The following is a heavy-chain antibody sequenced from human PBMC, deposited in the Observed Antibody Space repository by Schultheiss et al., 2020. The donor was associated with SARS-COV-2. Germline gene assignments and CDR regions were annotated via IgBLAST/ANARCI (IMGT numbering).Heavy chain of an antibody. D-gene: IGHD2-8*01. J-gene: IGHJ4*02. CDR3: ARADVVLMEGRVYYFDY. CDR2: INPNSGGT. Sequence: ASVKVSCKASGYTFTGYYMHWVRQAPGQGLEWMGRINPNSGGTNYAQKFQGRVTMTRDTSTSTVYMELSSLRSEDTAVYYCARADVVLMEGRVYYFDYWGQGTLVTVSS. V-gene: IGHV1-2*06. CDR1: GYTFTGYY.